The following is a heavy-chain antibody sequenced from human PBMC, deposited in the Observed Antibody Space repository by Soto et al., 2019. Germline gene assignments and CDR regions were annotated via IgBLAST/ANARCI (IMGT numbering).Heavy chain of an antibody. CDR2: ISYDGSNK. J-gene: IGHJ3*01. CDR3: AKDPNG. CDR1: GFTFSSYG. Sequence: QVQLVESGGGVVQPGRSLRLSCAASGFTFSSYGMHWVRQAPGKGLEWVAAISYDGSNKYYADSVKGRFTISRDNSKNTLYLQMNSLRAEDTAVYYCAKDPNGWGQGTMVTVSS. D-gene: IGHD1-1*01. V-gene: IGHV3-30*18.